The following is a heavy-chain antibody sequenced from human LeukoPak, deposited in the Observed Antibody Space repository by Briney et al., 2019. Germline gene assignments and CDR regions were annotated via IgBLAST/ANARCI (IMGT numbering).Heavy chain of an antibody. Sequence: QPGGSLRLSCAASGFTFSSYEMSWVRQAPGKGLEWVSYISSSGGIIYYADSVKGRFTISRDNTKNSLYLQMNSLRADDTAVYYCARDLGIVTGFDYWGQGTLVTVSS. CDR1: GFTFSSYE. D-gene: IGHD2-2*03. J-gene: IGHJ4*02. CDR3: ARDLGIVTGFDY. CDR2: ISSSGGII. V-gene: IGHV3-48*03.